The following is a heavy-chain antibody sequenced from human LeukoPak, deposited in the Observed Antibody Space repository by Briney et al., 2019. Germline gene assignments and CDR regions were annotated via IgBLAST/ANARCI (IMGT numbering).Heavy chain of an antibody. CDR3: ARGMAVAGYGLDV. J-gene: IGHJ6*02. CDR1: GFTFSSHC. V-gene: IGHV3-74*01. CDR2: INSDETTT. Sequence: GGSLRLSCAASGFTFSSHCMHWVRQAPGKGLVWVSRINSDETTTGYADSVKGRLTISRDNARNTLCLQMNSLRPEDTAVYYCARGMAVAGYGLDVWGQGATVTVSS. D-gene: IGHD6-19*01.